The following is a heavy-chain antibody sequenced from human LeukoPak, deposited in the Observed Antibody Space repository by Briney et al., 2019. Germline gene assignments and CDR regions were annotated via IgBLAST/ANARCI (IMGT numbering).Heavy chain of an antibody. CDR3: ARYGPLGSSSWYWFDP. Sequence: SETLSLTFTVSGGSISSSSYYWGWIRQPPGKGLEWIGSIYYSGSTYYNPSLKSRVTISVDTSKNQFSLKLSSVTAADTAVYYCARYGPLGSSSWYWFDPWGQGTLVTVSS. V-gene: IGHV4-39*07. CDR2: IYYSGST. CDR1: GGSISSSSYY. J-gene: IGHJ5*02. D-gene: IGHD6-13*01.